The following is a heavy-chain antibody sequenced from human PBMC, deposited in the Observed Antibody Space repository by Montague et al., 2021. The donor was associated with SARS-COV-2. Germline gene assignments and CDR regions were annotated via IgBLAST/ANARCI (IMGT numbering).Heavy chain of an antibody. V-gene: IGHV4-4*07. CDR3: VRDQGRSNWNYPDY. Sequence: SETLSLTCTVSGGSISGYYWSWFRQSAGKGLEWIGRIYNSGSTSYNPSXXGRVTMSVDTSKNQFSLKLSSVTAADTAVYYCVRDQGRSNWNYPDYWGQGTLVTVSS. J-gene: IGHJ4*02. CDR1: GGSISGYY. D-gene: IGHD1-20*01. CDR2: IYNSGST.